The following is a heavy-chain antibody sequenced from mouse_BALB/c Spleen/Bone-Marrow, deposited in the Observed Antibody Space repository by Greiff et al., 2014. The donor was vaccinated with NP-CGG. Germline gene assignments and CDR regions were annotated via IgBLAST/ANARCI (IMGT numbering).Heavy chain of an antibody. V-gene: IGHV3-2*02. D-gene: IGHD2-4*01. CDR3: ARDDYGV. Sequence: EVQLVESGPGLVKPSQSLSLTCTVTGYSITSDYAWNWIRQFPENKLEWMGYISYSGSTSYNPSLKSRISITRDTSKNQFFLQLNSVTTEDTATYYCARDDYGVWGAGTTVTVSS. CDR1: GYSITSDYA. J-gene: IGHJ1*01. CDR2: ISYSGST.